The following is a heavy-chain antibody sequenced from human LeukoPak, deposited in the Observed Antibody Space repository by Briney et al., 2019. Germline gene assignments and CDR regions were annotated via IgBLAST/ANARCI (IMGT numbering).Heavy chain of an antibody. Sequence: GGSLRLSCAASGFTFSSYSMNWVRQTPGKGLEWVSYISSSSSVIYYADSVKGRFTISRDNAKNSLYLQMNSLRAEDTAVYYCAELGITMIGGVWGKGTTVTISS. CDR2: ISSSSSVI. J-gene: IGHJ6*04. CDR3: AELGITMIGGV. CDR1: GFTFSSYS. V-gene: IGHV3-48*04. D-gene: IGHD3-10*02.